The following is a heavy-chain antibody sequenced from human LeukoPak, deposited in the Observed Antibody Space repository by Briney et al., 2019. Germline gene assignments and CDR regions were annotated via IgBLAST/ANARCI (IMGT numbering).Heavy chain of an antibody. CDR2: IRYDESTK. CDR1: GFTFSSYG. Sequence: PGGSLRLSCAASGFTFSSYGMHGVRPAPGKGGEGVAFIRYDESTKFYASSVKGRFTISRDNSTTTLYLQMNSLRAEDTAVYYCAKDLPAAYFGYWGQGTLVTVSS. J-gene: IGHJ4*02. D-gene: IGHD2-2*01. CDR3: AKDLPAAYFGY. V-gene: IGHV3-30*02.